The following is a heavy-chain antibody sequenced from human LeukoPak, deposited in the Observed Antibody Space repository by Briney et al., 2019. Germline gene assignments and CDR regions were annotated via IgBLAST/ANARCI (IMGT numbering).Heavy chain of an antibody. Sequence: GASVKVSCKASGYTFTSYGISLVRQAPGQGLEWMGWISAYNGNTNYAQKLQGRVTMTTDTSTSTAYMELRSLRSDDTAVYYCASNVDTAMVLDYWGQGTLVTVSS. CDR2: ISAYNGNT. V-gene: IGHV1-18*01. CDR1: GYTFTSYG. J-gene: IGHJ4*02. D-gene: IGHD5-18*01. CDR3: ASNVDTAMVLDY.